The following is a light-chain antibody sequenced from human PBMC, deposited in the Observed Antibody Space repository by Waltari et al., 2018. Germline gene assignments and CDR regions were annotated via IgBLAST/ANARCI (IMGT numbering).Light chain of an antibody. J-gene: IGLJ2*01. CDR1: ALPKKY. CDR2: EDD. Sequence: SYELTQPPSVSVSPGQTARITRSGDALPKKYAYWYQQKSGQAPVQVIYEDDKRPSGIPEGFDGSRSGTMVTWTISGAQVEDEDDYYCYSTDSSGNVQVFGGGTKLTVL. V-gene: IGLV3-10*03. CDR3: YSTDSSGNVQV.